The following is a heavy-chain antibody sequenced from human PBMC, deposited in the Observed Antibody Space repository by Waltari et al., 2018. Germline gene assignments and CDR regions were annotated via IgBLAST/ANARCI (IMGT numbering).Heavy chain of an antibody. Sequence: QITLKESGPTLVRPTQTLTLTCTFSGFSLSTSDVGVGWIRQPPGEALEWLALIYWNDDKRYSPSLRSRLAITKDTSKNQVVLTMTNMDPVDTATYYCAHSFGGRGYGLFDYWGQGTLVTVSS. CDR3: AHSFGGRGYGLFDY. CDR1: GFSLSTSDVG. V-gene: IGHV2-5*01. D-gene: IGHD3-16*01. CDR2: IYWNDDK. J-gene: IGHJ4*02.